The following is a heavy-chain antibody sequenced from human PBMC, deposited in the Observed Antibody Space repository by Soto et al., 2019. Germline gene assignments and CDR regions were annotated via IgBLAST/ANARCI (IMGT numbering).Heavy chain of an antibody. CDR3: ASSAMYSSGWYLDYGMDV. CDR1: GCTICSGDYY. Sequence: SETMSLTCTVSGCTICSGDYYWSWIRQPPGKGLEWIGYIYYSGSTYYNPSLKSRVTISVDTSKNQFSLKLSSVTAADTAVYYCASSAMYSSGWYLDYGMDVWGQGTTVTVSS. V-gene: IGHV4-30-4*01. D-gene: IGHD6-19*01. CDR2: IYYSGST. J-gene: IGHJ6*02.